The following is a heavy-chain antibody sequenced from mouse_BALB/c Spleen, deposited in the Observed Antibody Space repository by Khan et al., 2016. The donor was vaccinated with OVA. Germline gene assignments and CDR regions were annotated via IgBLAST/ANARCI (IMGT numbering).Heavy chain of an antibody. CDR3: TIHGYDAWFTY. CDR2: IDPFSGGT. J-gene: IGHJ3*01. D-gene: IGHD2-2*01. V-gene: IGHV1S135*01. CDR1: GYSFTNYY. Sequence: VQLKESGPELMKPGASVKISWKASGYSFTNYYIQWVIQSLGKSLEWIGYIDPFSGGTTYNKKLKGKAKLTVDKSSTTAYIHLSNLTAEDSAVYYCTIHGYDAWFTYWGQGTLVTVSA.